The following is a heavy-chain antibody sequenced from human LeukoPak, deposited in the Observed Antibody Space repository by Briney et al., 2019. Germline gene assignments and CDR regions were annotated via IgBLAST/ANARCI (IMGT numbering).Heavy chain of an antibody. D-gene: IGHD5-24*01. J-gene: IGHJ6*02. Sequence: PSETLSLTRTVSGGSISSSDYYWGWTRQLPGKGLEWIGSFYYSGSTYYNPSLKSRVTISVDSSKNQFSLQLSSVTAADTAVYYCARHHYNYYYGMDVWGQGTTVTVSS. CDR2: FYYSGST. CDR3: ARHHYNYYYGMDV. V-gene: IGHV4-39*01. CDR1: GGSISSSDYY.